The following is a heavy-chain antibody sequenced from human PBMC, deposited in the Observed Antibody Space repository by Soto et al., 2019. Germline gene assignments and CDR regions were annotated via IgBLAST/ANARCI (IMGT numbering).Heavy chain of an antibody. V-gene: IGHV4-31*03. CDR3: ARGGDTMVRGVSYYYYYGMDV. Sequence: QVQLQESGPGLVKPSQTLSLTCTVSGGSISSGGYYWSWIRQHPGKGLEWIGYIYYSGSTYYNPSLRGRVTLSVDTSKNQFARKLSSVTAADTAVYYCARGGDTMVRGVSYYYYYGMDVWGQGTTVTVSS. J-gene: IGHJ6*02. CDR2: IYYSGST. D-gene: IGHD3-10*01. CDR1: GGSISSGGYY.